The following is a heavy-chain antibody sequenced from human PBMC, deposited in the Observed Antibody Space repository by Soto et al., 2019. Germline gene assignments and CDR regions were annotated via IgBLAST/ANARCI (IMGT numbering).Heavy chain of an antibody. CDR2: IWHDGNHK. J-gene: IGHJ6*02. CDR1: GFMFSSYG. Sequence: GSLRLSCVTSGFMFSSYGMHWVRQAPGKGLEWVAVIWHDGNHKFYGDSVKGRFSISRDDSKNTVDLQMNSLRAEDTAVYYCARAHYSAYDRSDYFYYGMDVWGLGPTVTVSS. D-gene: IGHD5-12*01. V-gene: IGHV3-33*01. CDR3: ARAHYSAYDRSDYFYYGMDV.